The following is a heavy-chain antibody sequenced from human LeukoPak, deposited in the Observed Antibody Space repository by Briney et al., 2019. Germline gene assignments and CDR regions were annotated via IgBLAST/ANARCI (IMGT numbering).Heavy chain of an antibody. D-gene: IGHD2-21*02. V-gene: IGHV1-18*01. Sequence: SSVKVSCKASGYTFISYGISWVRQAPGQGLEWMGWISGYNGNTNYAQNLQGRVTMTTDTSTSTAYMELRSLRSDDTAVYYCARGLGVVTAQSEQPKPRYFDLWGRGTQVTVSS. CDR3: ARGLGVVTAQSEQPKPRYFDL. J-gene: IGHJ2*01. CDR2: ISGYNGNT. CDR1: GYTFISYG.